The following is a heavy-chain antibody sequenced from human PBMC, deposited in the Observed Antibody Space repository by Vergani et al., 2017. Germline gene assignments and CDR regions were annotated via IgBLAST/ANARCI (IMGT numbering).Heavy chain of an antibody. V-gene: IGHV4-39*07. D-gene: IGHD3-3*01. CDR1: GGSISSSSYY. J-gene: IGHJ6*02. Sequence: QLQLQESGPGLVKPSETLSLTCTVSGGSISSSSYYWGWIRQPPGKGLEWIGSIYYSGSTNYNPSLKSRVTISVDTSKNQFSLKLSSVTAADTAVYYCAKTNRDFWSGYGSRDGMDVWGQGTTVTVSS. CDR2: IYYSGST. CDR3: AKTNRDFWSGYGSRDGMDV.